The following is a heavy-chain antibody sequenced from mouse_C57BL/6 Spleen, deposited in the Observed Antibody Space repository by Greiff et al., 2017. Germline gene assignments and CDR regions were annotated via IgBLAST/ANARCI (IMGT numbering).Heavy chain of an antibody. D-gene: IGHD1-1*01. CDR2: IDPSDSYT. Sequence: LQQPGAELVMPGASVKLSCKASGYTFTSYWMHWVKQRPGQGLEWIGEIDPSDSYTNYNQKFKGKSTLTVDKSSSTAYMQLSSLTSEDSAVYYCARLVYYGSSPWFAYWGQGTLVTVSA. V-gene: IGHV1-69*01. CDR1: GYTFTSYW. CDR3: ARLVYYGSSPWFAY. J-gene: IGHJ3*01.